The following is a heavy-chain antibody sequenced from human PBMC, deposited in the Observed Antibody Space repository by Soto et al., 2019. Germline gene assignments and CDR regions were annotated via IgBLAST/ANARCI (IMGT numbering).Heavy chain of an antibody. Sequence: SETLSLTCTVSGGSISSGSFYWTWIRQHPGKGLEFIGYIYYSGDTYYNPSLRSRVIISLDTSKNQFSLRLSSVTTADTALYYCARLLRYFDWLSPGPHFDYWGQGTLVTVSS. D-gene: IGHD3-9*01. V-gene: IGHV4-31*03. CDR3: ARLLRYFDWLSPGPHFDY. CDR1: GGSISSGSFY. CDR2: IYYSGDT. J-gene: IGHJ4*02.